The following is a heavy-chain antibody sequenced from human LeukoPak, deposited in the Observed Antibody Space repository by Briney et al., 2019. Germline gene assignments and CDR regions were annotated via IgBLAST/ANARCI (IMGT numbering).Heavy chain of an antibody. Sequence: SETLSLTCTVSGYSISSGYYWGWIRQPPGKGLEWIGSIYHSGSTYYNPSLKSRVTISVGTSKNQFSLKLSSVTAADTAVYYCARGRYGGSDYWGQGTLVTVSS. J-gene: IGHJ4*02. D-gene: IGHD4-23*01. V-gene: IGHV4-38-2*02. CDR3: ARGRYGGSDY. CDR2: IYHSGST. CDR1: GYSISSGYY.